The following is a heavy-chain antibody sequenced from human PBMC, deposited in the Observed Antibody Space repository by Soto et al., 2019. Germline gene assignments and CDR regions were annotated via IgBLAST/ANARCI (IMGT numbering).Heavy chain of an antibody. CDR1: GFTFSSYA. V-gene: IGHV3-23*01. D-gene: IGHD3-10*01. CDR2: ISGSGGST. J-gene: IGHJ3*02. Sequence: GGSLRLSCAASGFTFSSYAMSWVRQAPGKGLEWVSAISGSGGSTYYADSVKGRFTISRDNSKNTLYLQMNSLRAEDTAVYYCLRGFGEYDAFDIWGQGTMVTVSS. CDR3: LRGFGEYDAFDI.